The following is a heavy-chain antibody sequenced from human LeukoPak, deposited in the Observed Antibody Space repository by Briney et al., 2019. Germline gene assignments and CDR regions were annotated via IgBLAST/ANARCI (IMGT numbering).Heavy chain of an antibody. V-gene: IGHV3-33*01. J-gene: IGHJ6*02. CDR3: AREAYGLPYYYYGMDV. D-gene: IGHD4-17*01. CDR2: IWYDGSNK. CDR1: GFTFSSYG. Sequence: PGGSLRLSCAASGFTFSSYGMHWVRQAPGKGLEGVAVIWYDGSNKYYADSVKGRFTISRDNSKNTLYLQMNSLRAEDTAVYYCAREAYGLPYYYYGMDVWGQGTTVTVSS.